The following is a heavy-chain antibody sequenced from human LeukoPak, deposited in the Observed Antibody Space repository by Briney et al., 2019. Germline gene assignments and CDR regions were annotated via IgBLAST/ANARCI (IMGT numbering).Heavy chain of an antibody. CDR1: GFTFSSYA. J-gene: IGHJ4*02. D-gene: IGHD3-22*01. CDR3: AKSRYDSSGSYDY. Sequence: GGSLRLSCAASGFTFSSYAMSWVRRAPGKGLEWVSAISGSGGSTYYVDSVKGRFTISRDNSKNTLYLQMNSLRAEDTAVYYCAKSRYDSSGSYDYWGQGTLVTVSS. V-gene: IGHV3-23*01. CDR2: ISGSGGST.